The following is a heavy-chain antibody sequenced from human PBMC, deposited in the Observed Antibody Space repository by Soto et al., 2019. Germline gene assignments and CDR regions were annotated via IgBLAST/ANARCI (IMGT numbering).Heavy chain of an antibody. Sequence: SETLSLTCTVSGGSISSGGYYWSWIRQHPGKGLEWIGYIYYSGSTYYNPSLKSRVTISVDTSKNQFSLKLSSVTAADTAVYYCARDLSGYCSGGSCYSGSWFDPWGQGTLVTVSS. CDR2: IYYSGST. V-gene: IGHV4-31*03. CDR3: ARDLSGYCSGGSCYSGSWFDP. CDR1: GGSISSGGYY. J-gene: IGHJ5*02. D-gene: IGHD2-15*01.